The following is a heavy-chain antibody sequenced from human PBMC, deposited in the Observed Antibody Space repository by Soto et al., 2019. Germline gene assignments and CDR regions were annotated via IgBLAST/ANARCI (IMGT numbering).Heavy chain of an antibody. J-gene: IGHJ1*01. V-gene: IGHV3-23*01. D-gene: IGHD2-8*02. CDR1: GFTFSSHA. Sequence: GGSLRLSCAASGFTFSSHAMGWLRQAPGTGPEWVAFVDGSGGDTSYADSVKGRFTISRDNSDNSLYLHMNSLRAEDTGRYFCAKEIFFAVYAETCDFVLWGQGTLGTVSS. CDR3: AKEIFFAVYAETCDFVL. CDR2: VDGSGGDT.